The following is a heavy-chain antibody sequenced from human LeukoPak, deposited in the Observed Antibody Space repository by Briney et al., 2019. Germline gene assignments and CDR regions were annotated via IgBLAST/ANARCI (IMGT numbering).Heavy chain of an antibody. Sequence: GGSLRLSCAASGFTFSSYSMNWVRQAPGKGLEWVSYVSGSSSTIYLADSVKGRFTISRDNAKNSLYLQMSSLRAEDTAVYYCARPTGTTNYGMDVWGQGTTVTVSS. J-gene: IGHJ6*02. D-gene: IGHD1-7*01. CDR1: GFTFSSYS. CDR2: VSGSSSTI. CDR3: ARPTGTTNYGMDV. V-gene: IGHV3-48*01.